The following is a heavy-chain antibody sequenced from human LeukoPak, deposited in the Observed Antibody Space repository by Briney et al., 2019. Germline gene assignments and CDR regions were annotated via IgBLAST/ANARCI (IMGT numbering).Heavy chain of an antibody. CDR3: AKGDTVTTLTPFDY. CDR2: LRYDASSK. J-gene: IGHJ4*02. D-gene: IGHD4-17*01. CDR1: GSMFSTYG. V-gene: IGHV3-30*02. Sequence: GGSLRLSCAASGSMFSTYGMHWVRQAPGKGLEWVAFLRYDASSKFYADSVKGRFSISRDNSKSTLYLQMNSLRAEDTAVYCCAKGDTVTTLTPFDYWGQGTLVTVSS.